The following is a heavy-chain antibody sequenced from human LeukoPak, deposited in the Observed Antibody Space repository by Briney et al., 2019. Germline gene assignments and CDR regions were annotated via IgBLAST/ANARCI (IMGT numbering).Heavy chain of an antibody. V-gene: IGHV3-15*01. CDR2: IKSKTDGGTA. J-gene: IGHJ4*02. CDR1: GFTFSDYA. Sequence: GGSLRLSCAASGFTFSDYAMHWVRQAPGKGLEWVGRIKSKTDGGTADYAAPVKGRFTISGDDSKDTLYLQMTSLKTEDTAVYYCTTGISDYWGQGTLVTVSS. CDR3: TTGISDY.